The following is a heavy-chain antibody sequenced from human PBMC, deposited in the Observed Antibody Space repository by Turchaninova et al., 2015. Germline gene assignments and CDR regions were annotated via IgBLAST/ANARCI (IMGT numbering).Heavy chain of an antibody. V-gene: IGHV3-30*02. CDR1: RFTFSNYG. Sequence: QVQVVESGGGVVQPGGSLRLSCAASRFTFSNYGMNWVRQAPGMGLEWVALILSDGSKTYYSDSVRGRFTISRDNSKNTLYLQMNILRPEETAVYYCVRGNEADYWGQGTLVTVSS. CDR2: ILSDGSKT. J-gene: IGHJ4*02. CDR3: VRGNEADY.